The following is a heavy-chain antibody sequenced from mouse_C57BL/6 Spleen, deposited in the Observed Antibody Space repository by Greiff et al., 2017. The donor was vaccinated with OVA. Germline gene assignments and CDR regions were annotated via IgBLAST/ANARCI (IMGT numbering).Heavy chain of an antibody. CDR1: GYSITSGYY. CDR3: ARESGGSSPYAMDY. V-gene: IGHV3-6*01. J-gene: IGHJ4*01. Sequence: VQLKESGPGLVKPSQSLSLTCSVTGYSITSGYYWNWIRQFPGNKLEWMGYISYDGSNNYNPSLKNRISITRDTSKNQFFLKLNSVTTEDTATYYCARESGGSSPYAMDYWGQGTSVTVSS. D-gene: IGHD1-1*01. CDR2: ISYDGSN.